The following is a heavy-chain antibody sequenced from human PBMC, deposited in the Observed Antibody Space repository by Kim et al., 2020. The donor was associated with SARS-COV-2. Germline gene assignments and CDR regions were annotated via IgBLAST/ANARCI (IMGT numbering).Heavy chain of an antibody. D-gene: IGHD6-13*01. Sequence: SETLSLTCTVSGGSISSGGYYWSWIRQHPGKGLEWIGYIYYSGSTYYNPSLKSRVTISVDTSKNQFSLKLSSVTAADTAVYYCARDTLHLAAAGTGFDYWGQGTLVTVSS. CDR1: GGSISSGGYY. V-gene: IGHV4-31*03. CDR3: ARDTLHLAAAGTGFDY. J-gene: IGHJ4*02. CDR2: IYYSGST.